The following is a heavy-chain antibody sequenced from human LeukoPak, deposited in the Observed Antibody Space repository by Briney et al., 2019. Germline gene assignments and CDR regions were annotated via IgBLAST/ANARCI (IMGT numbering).Heavy chain of an antibody. CDR2: ISGSGGST. CDR3: AKDRTGGLGELSFDY. Sequence: GGSLRLSCAASGFTFSSYAMSWVRQAPGKGLEWVSAISGSGGSTYYADPVKGRFTISRDNSKNTLYLQMNSPRAEDTAVYYCAKDRTGGLGELSFDYWGQGTLVTVSS. V-gene: IGHV3-23*01. CDR1: GFTFSSYA. J-gene: IGHJ4*02. D-gene: IGHD3-16*02.